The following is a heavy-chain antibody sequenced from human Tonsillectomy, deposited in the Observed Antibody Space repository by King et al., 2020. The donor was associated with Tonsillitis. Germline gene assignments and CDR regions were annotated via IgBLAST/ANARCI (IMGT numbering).Heavy chain of an antibody. Sequence: VQLVESGGGVVQPGRSLRLSCAASGFTFSSYGKHWVRQAPGQGLEGVAVLSSEGSKKYYADSVRGRFTISRDNSKNTLYLQMNSLRADDTAVYYCAKARQWLVHFDYWGQGTLVTVSS. V-gene: IGHV3-30*18. D-gene: IGHD6-19*01. CDR1: GFTFSSYG. CDR2: LSSEGSKK. CDR3: AKARQWLVHFDY. J-gene: IGHJ4*02.